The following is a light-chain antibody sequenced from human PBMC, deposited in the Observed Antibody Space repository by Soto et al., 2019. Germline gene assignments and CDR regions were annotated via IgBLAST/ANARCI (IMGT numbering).Light chain of an antibody. CDR2: GAS. CDR3: QQTYSAPRT. CDR1: QTISSW. J-gene: IGKJ1*01. V-gene: IGKV1-39*01. Sequence: DIQMTQSPSTLSGSVGDRVTITCRASQTISSWLAWYQQKPGKAPRLLIYGASTLQTGVPSRFSGSGSMTDFTLTISNLQPEDFATYYCQQTYSAPRTFGPGTKVDI.